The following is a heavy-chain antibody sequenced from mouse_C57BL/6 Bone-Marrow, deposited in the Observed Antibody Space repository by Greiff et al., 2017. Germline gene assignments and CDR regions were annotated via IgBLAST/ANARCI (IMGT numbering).Heavy chain of an antibody. CDR3: AREGVITDWYVDV. J-gene: IGHJ1*03. CDR2: FLPGSGST. CDR1: GYTFAGYW. Sequence: QVQLQQSGAELMKPGASVRLSCKATGYTFAGYWIEWVKQRPGHGLEWIGEFLPGSGSTNYNEKFKGKATFTADTSSNTAYMQLSSLTTEDSAIYDCAREGVITDWYVDVWGTGTTVTVSS. D-gene: IGHD1-1*01. V-gene: IGHV1-9*01.